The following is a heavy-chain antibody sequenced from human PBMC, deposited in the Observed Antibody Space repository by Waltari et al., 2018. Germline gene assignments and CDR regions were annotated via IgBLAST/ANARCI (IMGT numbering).Heavy chain of an antibody. CDR1: GGTFSSYA. CDR3: ARVPGDFWSGYGAFDI. J-gene: IGHJ3*02. CDR2: IIPIFGTA. D-gene: IGHD3-3*01. V-gene: IGHV1-69*05. Sequence: QVQLVQSGAEVKKPGSSVKVSCKASGGTFSSYAISWVRQVPGQGLEWMGGIIPIFGTANYAQKFQGRVTITTDESTSTAYMELSSLRSEDTAVYYCARVPGDFWSGYGAFDIWGQGTMVTVSS.